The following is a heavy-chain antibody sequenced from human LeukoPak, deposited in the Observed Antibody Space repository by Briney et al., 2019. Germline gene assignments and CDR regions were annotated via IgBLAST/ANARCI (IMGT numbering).Heavy chain of an antibody. V-gene: IGHV3-7*01. CDR1: GFTFSNYW. J-gene: IGHJ6*03. CDR3: ARARFETTVTTLVRKKDYYYYNMDV. CDR2: IKQDGSEK. Sequence: GGSLRLSCGASGFTFSNYWMTWVRQAPGKGLEWVANIKQDGSEKYYVDSVKGRFTISRDNAKNSLYLQMNSLRAEDTAVYYCARARFETTVTTLVRKKDYYYYNMDVWGKGTTVTVSS. D-gene: IGHD4-17*01.